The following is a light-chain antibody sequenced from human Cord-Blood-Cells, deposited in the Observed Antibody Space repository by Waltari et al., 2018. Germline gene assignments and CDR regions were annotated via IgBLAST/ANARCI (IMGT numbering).Light chain of an antibody. V-gene: IGLV3-25*03. Sequence: SYELTQPPSVSVPPGQTARITCSGDALPKQYAYWYQQKPGQAPVLVIYKDSERPAGIPERFSGSSSGTTVTLTISGVQAEDEADYYCQSADSSGTYHVVFGGGTKLTVL. CDR2: KDS. CDR1: ALPKQY. CDR3: QSADSSGTYHVV. J-gene: IGLJ2*01.